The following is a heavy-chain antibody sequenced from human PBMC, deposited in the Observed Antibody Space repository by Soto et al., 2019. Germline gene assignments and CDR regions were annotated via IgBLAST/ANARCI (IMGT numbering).Heavy chain of an antibody. V-gene: IGHV4-39*01. CDR1: GGSISSNNYY. CDR3: ARRLRPTNWWGGYFDC. CDR2: MSYSRST. D-gene: IGHD2-8*02. Sequence: QLQLQESGPGLVKPSETLSLTCFVSGGSISSNNYYWGWIRQPPGKGLEWIGSMSYSRSTYYNPSLKSRVTISVDMSKNQFSLKLTSVTAAYPAVYSCARRLRPTNWWGGYFDCWGQGPLVTVSS. J-gene: IGHJ4*02.